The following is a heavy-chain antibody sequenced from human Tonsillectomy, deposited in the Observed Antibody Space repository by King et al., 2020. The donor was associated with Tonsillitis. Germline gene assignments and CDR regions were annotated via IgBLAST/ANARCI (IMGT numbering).Heavy chain of an antibody. V-gene: IGHV3-23*04. CDR1: GFTFSSYA. Sequence: VQLVESGGGLVQPGGSLRLSCAASGFTFSSYAMSWVRQAPGKGLEWVSAISGSGGSTYYADSVKGRFTLSRDNSKNTRYLQMNSLRAEDTAVYYCAKDVEGIVGATSFDYWGQGTLVTVSS. CDR2: ISGSGGST. J-gene: IGHJ4*02. D-gene: IGHD1-26*01. CDR3: AKDVEGIVGATSFDY.